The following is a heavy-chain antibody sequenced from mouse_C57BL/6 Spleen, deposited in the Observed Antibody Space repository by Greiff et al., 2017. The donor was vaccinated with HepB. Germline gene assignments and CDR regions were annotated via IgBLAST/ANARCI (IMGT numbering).Heavy chain of an antibody. Sequence: EVKLQESGPGLVKPSQSLSLTCSVTGYSITSGYYWNWIRQFPGNKLEWMGYISYDGSNNYNPSLKNRISITRDTSKNQFFLKLNSVTTEDTATYYCARRGTVVGAMDYWGQGTSVTVSS. CDR2: ISYDGSN. V-gene: IGHV3-6*01. CDR1: GYSITSGYY. D-gene: IGHD1-1*01. CDR3: ARRGTVVGAMDY. J-gene: IGHJ4*01.